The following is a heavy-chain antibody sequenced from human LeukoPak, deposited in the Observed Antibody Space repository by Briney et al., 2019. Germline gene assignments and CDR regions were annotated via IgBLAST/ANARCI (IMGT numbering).Heavy chain of an antibody. CDR1: GFTFSSYA. Sequence: GGSLRLSCAASGFTFSSYAMHWVRQAPGKWLEWVAVISYDGSNKYYADSVKGRFTISRDNSKNTLYLQMNSLRAEDTAVYYCARDRFGEYNWFDPWGQGTLVTVSS. J-gene: IGHJ5*02. V-gene: IGHV3-30*04. CDR2: ISYDGSNK. CDR3: ARDRFGEYNWFDP. D-gene: IGHD3-10*01.